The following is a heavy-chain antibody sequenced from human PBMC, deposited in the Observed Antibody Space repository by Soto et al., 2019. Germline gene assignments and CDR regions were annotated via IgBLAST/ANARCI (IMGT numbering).Heavy chain of an antibody. Sequence: GWSLRLSCAASGFSFGTFVMTLFRQAPGGGLEWVASITDSGYTASYAETVEGRFTVSRDNSKNKLHLQMNDLRAEDTATYYCAKNGQWLGTPPEGWGKGTLVTVSS. V-gene: IGHV3-23*01. J-gene: IGHJ4*02. CDR2: ITDSGYTA. D-gene: IGHD6-19*01. CDR1: GFSFGTFV. CDR3: AKNGQWLGTPPEG.